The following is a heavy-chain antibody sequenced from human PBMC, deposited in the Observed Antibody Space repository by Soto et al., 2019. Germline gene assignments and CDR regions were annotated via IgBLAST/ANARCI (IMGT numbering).Heavy chain of an antibody. D-gene: IGHD5-12*01. V-gene: IGHV3-30-3*01. Sequence: QVQLVESGGGVVQPGRSLRLSCAASGFTFSSCAMHWVRQAPGKGLEWVAVIIYDGSDKYYADSVQGRFTISRDNSKNTLYLQKNNLRPEDTAVYYCAAELGNSGYDGHDYWGQGTLVTVSS. CDR3: AAELGNSGYDGHDY. CDR2: IIYDGSDK. CDR1: GFTFSSCA. J-gene: IGHJ4*02.